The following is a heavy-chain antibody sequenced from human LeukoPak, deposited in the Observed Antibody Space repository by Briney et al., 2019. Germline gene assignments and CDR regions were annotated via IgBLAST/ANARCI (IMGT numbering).Heavy chain of an antibody. CDR1: GGSISSYY. Sequence: SETLSLTCTVSGGSISSYYWSWIRQPPGKGLEWIGYIYYSGSTNYNPSLKSRVTISVDTSKNQFSLKLSSVTAADTAVYYCARLVLNIVVVPAAVTDDAFDIWGQGTMVTVSS. D-gene: IGHD2-2*01. V-gene: IGHV4-59*08. J-gene: IGHJ3*02. CDR3: ARLVLNIVVVPAAVTDDAFDI. CDR2: IYYSGST.